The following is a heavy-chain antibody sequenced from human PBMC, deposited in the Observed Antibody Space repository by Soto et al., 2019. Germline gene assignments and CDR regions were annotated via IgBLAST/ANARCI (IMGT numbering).Heavy chain of an antibody. CDR3: ARVDSDYSWGRYSH. CDR1: GGTFSRYA. CDR2: IIPSFGTA. D-gene: IGHD3-16*01. J-gene: IGHJ4*02. V-gene: IGHV1-69*01. Sequence: QVQLVQSGAEVKKPGSSVKVSCKASGGTFSRYAISWVRQAPGQGPEWIGGIIPSFGTANYAQKFQGRVTVTGDEPTSTASMELRSLTHEDTAVYYCARVDSDYSWGRYSHWGQGTLVTVSS.